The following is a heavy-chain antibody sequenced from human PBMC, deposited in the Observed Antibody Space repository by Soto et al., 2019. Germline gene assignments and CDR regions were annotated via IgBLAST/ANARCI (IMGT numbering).Heavy chain of an antibody. J-gene: IGHJ3*02. CDR2: IYYTGTT. CDR1: GGSIRDYY. Sequence: SETLSLTCTVSGGSIRDYYWGWIRQSPGKGLEWIGYIYYTGTTKYNPSLKSRVTISVDSSKNQFSLKLDSVTAADTAVYYCARLGGYYQAFDIWGQGTMVTVSS. CDR3: ARLGGYYQAFDI. D-gene: IGHD3-22*01. V-gene: IGHV4-59*08.